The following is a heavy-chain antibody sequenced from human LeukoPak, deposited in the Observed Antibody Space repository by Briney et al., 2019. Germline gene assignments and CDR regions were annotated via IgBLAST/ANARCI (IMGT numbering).Heavy chain of an antibody. CDR2: IYHSGIT. CDR3: AGKYYYDISGYFYVDY. J-gene: IGHJ4*02. CDR1: GGSISSYY. V-gene: IGHV4-38-2*02. D-gene: IGHD3-22*01. Sequence: SETLSLTCTVSGGSISSYYWGWVRQSPGKGLEWIGSIYHSGITYYNPSLKSRVTISIDTSKNQFSLKLASVTAADTAMYYCAGKYYYDISGYFYVDYWGQGTLVTVSS.